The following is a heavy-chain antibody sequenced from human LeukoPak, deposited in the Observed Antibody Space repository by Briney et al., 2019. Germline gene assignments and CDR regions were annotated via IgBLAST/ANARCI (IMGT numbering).Heavy chain of an antibody. CDR1: GGSISSGGYY. Sequence: PSQILSLTCTVSGGSISSGGYYWSWIRQHPGKGLEWIGYIYYSGSTYYNPSLKSRVTISVDTSKNQFSLKLSSVTAADTAVYYCARVPYSSSAFDYWGQGTLVTVSS. D-gene: IGHD6-6*01. CDR2: IYYSGST. J-gene: IGHJ4*02. V-gene: IGHV4-31*03. CDR3: ARVPYSSSAFDY.